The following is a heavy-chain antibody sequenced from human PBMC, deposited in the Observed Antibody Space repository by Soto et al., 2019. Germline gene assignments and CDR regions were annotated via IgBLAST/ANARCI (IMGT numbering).Heavy chain of an antibody. Sequence: PWRTLSLTCAVSGGSINSSNWWTWVRQTPGQGLEWIGEIYPSGTTNYNPSLKTRVTISLDKSTNQFSLRLTSVTAADTAVYYCARQGWRFGVVPRGGPAPWGQGSLVTVSS. J-gene: IGHJ5*02. D-gene: IGHD3-3*01. V-gene: IGHV4-4*02. CDR3: ARQGWRFGVVPRGGPAP. CDR1: GGSINSSNW. CDR2: IYPSGTT.